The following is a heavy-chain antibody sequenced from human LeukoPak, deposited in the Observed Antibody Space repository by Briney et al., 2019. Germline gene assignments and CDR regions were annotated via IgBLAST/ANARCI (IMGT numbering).Heavy chain of an antibody. CDR2: INPNSGGT. D-gene: IGHD1-26*01. CDR3: ARSYRGSYQFDY. CDR1: GYTFTGYY. Sequence: ASVKVSCKASGYTFTGYYMHWVRQAPGQGREWMGRINPNSGGTNYAQKFQGRVTMARDTSISTAYMELSRLRSDDTAVYYCARSYRGSYQFDYWGQGTLVTVSS. J-gene: IGHJ4*02. V-gene: IGHV1-2*06.